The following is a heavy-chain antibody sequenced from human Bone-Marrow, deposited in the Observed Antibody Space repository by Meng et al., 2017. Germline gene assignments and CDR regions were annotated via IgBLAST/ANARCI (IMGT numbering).Heavy chain of an antibody. J-gene: IGHJ3*02. D-gene: IGHD3-10*01. V-gene: IGHV4-61*02. CDR1: GGSITSGDYY. Sequence: LRLSCIVSGGSITSGDYYWSWIRQPAGKGLEWIGRIYTRGTTDYNPSLNSRVTVPLDTSKNQSSLKLSSVPAADTAVYYCARLCHCFSVNYNDAFDIWGQGTMVTVSS. CDR3: ARLCHCFSVNYNDAFDI. CDR2: IYTRGTT.